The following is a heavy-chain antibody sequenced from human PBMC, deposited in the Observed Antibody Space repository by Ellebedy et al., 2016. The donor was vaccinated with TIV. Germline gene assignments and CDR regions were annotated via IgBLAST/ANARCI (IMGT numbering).Heavy chain of an antibody. Sequence: GESLKISCEAAGFTFSDYAMHWVRQAPGKGLEWVALLSFDSDKEFYAESVKGRFTISRDNSKKTLNLQMDSLRGDDSAVYHCTRSPTNCVDRPLLNYNYGLDVWGQGTTVIVSS. V-gene: IGHV3-30*04. CDR3: TRSPTNCVDRPLLNYNYGLDV. CDR1: GFTFSDYA. J-gene: IGHJ6*02. CDR2: LSFDSDKE. D-gene: IGHD7-27*01.